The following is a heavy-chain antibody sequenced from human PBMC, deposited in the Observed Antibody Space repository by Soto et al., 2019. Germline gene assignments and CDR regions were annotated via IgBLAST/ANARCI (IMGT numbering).Heavy chain of an antibody. Sequence: QPGGSLRLSCAASGFTFSDCAMTWVRQAPGKGLEWVSSISGSGGTAYYADSVKGRFTISRDNSKNTLYLQMNSLRAEDTALFRCGKDFVFDILTGYIGSWAFDMWGQGTMVTVSS. CDR2: ISGSGGTA. V-gene: IGHV3-23*01. J-gene: IGHJ3*02. CDR1: GFTFSDCA. D-gene: IGHD3-9*01. CDR3: GKDFVFDILTGYIGSWAFDM.